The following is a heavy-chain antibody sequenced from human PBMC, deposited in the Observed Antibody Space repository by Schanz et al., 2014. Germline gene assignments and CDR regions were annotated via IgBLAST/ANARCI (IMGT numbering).Heavy chain of an antibody. D-gene: IGHD6-13*01. CDR3: ASSGAGYSSSWDFDY. V-gene: IGHV1-69*02. CDR2: IIPILDVA. Sequence: QVQLVQSGAEVKKPGSSVKVSCKASGGTFSTYTVSWVRQAPGQGLEWMGRIIPILDVATYTQKFQGRVTITADTSTSTAYMELRSLRSDDTAVYYCASSGAGYSSSWDFDYWGQGTLVTVSS. CDR1: GGTFSTYT. J-gene: IGHJ4*02.